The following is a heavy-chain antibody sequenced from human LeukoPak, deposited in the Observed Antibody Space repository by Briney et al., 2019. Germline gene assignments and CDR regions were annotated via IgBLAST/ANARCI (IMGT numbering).Heavy chain of an antibody. Sequence: HPGGSLRLSCAASGFTFSSYSMNWVRQAPGKGLEWVAEISGTGGSTHYADSVKGRFTISRDNSKNTVYLQMRNLRVEHTAVYYCAKVVAGNIDYYFDYWGQGILVAVSS. CDR2: ISGTGGST. CDR3: AKVVAGNIDYYFDY. CDR1: GFTFSSYS. V-gene: IGHV3-23*01. D-gene: IGHD2/OR15-2a*01. J-gene: IGHJ4*02.